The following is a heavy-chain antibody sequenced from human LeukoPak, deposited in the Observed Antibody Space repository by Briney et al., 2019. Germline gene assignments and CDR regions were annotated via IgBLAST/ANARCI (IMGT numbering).Heavy chain of an antibody. D-gene: IGHD2-2*01. J-gene: IGHJ4*02. CDR3: ARDGGYCSSTSCYVFDY. Sequence: GGSLRLSCAASGFTFSSYAMSWVRQAPGKGLEWVANIKQDGSEKYYVDSVKGRFNISRDNAKNSLYLQMNSLRAEDTAVYYCARDGGYCSSTSCYVFDYWGQGTLVTVSS. CDR1: GFTFSSYA. CDR2: IKQDGSEK. V-gene: IGHV3-7*01.